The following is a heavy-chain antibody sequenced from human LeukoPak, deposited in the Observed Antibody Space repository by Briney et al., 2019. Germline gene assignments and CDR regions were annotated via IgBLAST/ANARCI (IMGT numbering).Heavy chain of an antibody. Sequence: PGGSLRLSCAASGFTFSSYAMNWVRQAPGKGLEWVSTISGSGGSTYYADSVKGRFIISRDNSKNTLYLQVNSLGAGDTAVYYCAKSSNRYCSGGSCPFDYWGQGTLVTVSS. D-gene: IGHD2-15*01. CDR1: GFTFSSYA. CDR2: ISGSGGST. V-gene: IGHV3-23*01. J-gene: IGHJ4*02. CDR3: AKSSNRYCSGGSCPFDY.